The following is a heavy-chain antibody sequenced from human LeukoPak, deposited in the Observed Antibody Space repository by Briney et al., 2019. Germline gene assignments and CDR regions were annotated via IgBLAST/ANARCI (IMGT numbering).Heavy chain of an antibody. J-gene: IGHJ4*02. CDR3: ARLLPRSGSSWDDY. CDR2: ISSSSSYI. Sequence: GGSLRLSCAASGFTFSDYYMSWIRQAPGKGLEWVSSISSSSSYIYYADSVKGRFTISRDNAKNSLCLQMNSLRAEDTAVYYCARLLPRSGSSWDDYWGQGTLVTVSS. CDR1: GFTFSDYY. D-gene: IGHD6-13*01. V-gene: IGHV3-11*06.